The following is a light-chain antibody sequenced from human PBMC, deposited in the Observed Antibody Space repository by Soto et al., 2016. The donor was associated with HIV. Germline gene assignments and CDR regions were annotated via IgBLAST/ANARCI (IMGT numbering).Light chain of an antibody. CDR1: QNISSY. V-gene: IGKV1-39*01. Sequence: DIQMTQSPSFLSASVGDRVTITCRASQNISSYLNWYQQKPGKAPKLLIYAASSLQSGVPSRFSGSGSGTDFTLTISSLQPEDFATYYCQQFGNKPYTFGQGTKLEIK. CDR3: QQFGNKPYT. CDR2: AAS. J-gene: IGKJ2*01.